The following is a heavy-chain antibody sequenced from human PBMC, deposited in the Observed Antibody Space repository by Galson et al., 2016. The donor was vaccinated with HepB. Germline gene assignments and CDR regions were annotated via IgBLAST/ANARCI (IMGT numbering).Heavy chain of an antibody. CDR3: AKDRGDSPNYFDS. D-gene: IGHD4-17*01. CDR2: VRSNEDSR. J-gene: IGHJ4*02. V-gene: IGHV3-23*01. CDR1: GFAFSNYA. Sequence: SLRLSCAASGFAFSNYAMRWVRQAPGKGLEWVSGVRSNEDSRHYAGSVKGRFTISRDNSKNTLYLQVNSLRAEDTAVYYCAKDRGDSPNYFDSWGQGTLVTVSS.